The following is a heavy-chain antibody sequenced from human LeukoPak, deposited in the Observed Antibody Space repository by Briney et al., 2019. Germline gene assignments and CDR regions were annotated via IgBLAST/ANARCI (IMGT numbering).Heavy chain of an antibody. CDR3: ARGGGLDV. Sequence: GGSLRLSCAASGFPFSSYGMHWVRQAPGKGLEWVARLVYDARSDYANSVKGRFSISRDDSKNTLFLDMSNLRVEDTAVYFCARGGGLDVWGQGATVTVSS. D-gene: IGHD3-16*01. CDR1: GFPFSSYG. V-gene: IGHV3-33*03. CDR2: LVYDARS. J-gene: IGHJ6*02.